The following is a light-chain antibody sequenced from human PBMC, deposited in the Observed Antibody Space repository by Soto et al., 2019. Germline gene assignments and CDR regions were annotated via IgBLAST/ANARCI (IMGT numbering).Light chain of an antibody. Sequence: DIQMPQSPSSLSASVGDRVTITCRASQYISSYLNWYQQKPGKAPKLLIYASSSLESGVPSSFSGSGSGTDFTLTISSLQPEDFAAYYCQQSYSTPWTFGQGTKVEIK. CDR1: QYISSY. J-gene: IGKJ1*01. V-gene: IGKV1-39*01. CDR2: ASS. CDR3: QQSYSTPWT.